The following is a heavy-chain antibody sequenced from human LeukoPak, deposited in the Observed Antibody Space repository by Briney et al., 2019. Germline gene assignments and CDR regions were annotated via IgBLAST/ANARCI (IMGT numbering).Heavy chain of an antibody. CDR2: IYYSGRT. CDR1: GGFISSYY. D-gene: IGHD3-9*01. V-gene: IGHV4-59*08. J-gene: IGHJ6*02. CDR3: ARLLTGSRTKKNYYYYGMDV. Sequence: SETLSLTCTVSGGFISSYYWSWIRQPPGKGLEWIGYIYYSGRTNYNSSLKSRVTISVDTSKNQFSLKLSSVTAADTAVYYCARLLTGSRTKKNYYYYGMDVWGQGTTVTVPS.